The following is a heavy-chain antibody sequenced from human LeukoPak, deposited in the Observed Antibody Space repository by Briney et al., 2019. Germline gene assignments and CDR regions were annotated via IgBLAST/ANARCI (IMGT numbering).Heavy chain of an antibody. CDR3: ARGPREKRYFDWLTNYYYYMGV. J-gene: IGHJ6*03. CDR1: GFILSSYW. D-gene: IGHD3-9*01. V-gene: IGHV3-7*03. CDR2: IKQDGSEK. Sequence: GGSLRLSCAASGFILSSYWMSWVRQAPGKGLEWVANIKQDGSEKYYVDSVKGRFTISRDNAKNSLFLQMNSLRSEDTAVYYCARGPREKRYFDWLTNYYYYMGVWGKGTTVTISS.